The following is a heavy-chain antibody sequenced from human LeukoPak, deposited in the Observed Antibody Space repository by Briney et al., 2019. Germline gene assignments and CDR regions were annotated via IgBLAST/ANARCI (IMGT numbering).Heavy chain of an antibody. CDR3: TKHSSYFDSMGYFDY. CDR1: GFTFSSYA. Sequence: GGSLRLSCAASGFTFSSYAMSWVRQAPGKGLESVEGRFTISRDNSKNTLYLHMNSLRAEDTAVYYCTKHSSYFDSMGYFDYWGQGTLVTVSS. V-gene: IGHV3-23*01. J-gene: IGHJ4*02. D-gene: IGHD3-22*01.